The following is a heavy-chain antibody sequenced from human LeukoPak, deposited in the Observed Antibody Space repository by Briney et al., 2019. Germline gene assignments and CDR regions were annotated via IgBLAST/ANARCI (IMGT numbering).Heavy chain of an antibody. J-gene: IGHJ4*02. CDR2: ISHGGST. Sequence: SETLSLTCAVSGGSITSNHWWSWVRQPPGRGLEWIGEISHGGSTNYNPSLESRVTISVDKSKNQFSLILNSVTAADPAVYFCARVAGTTPFDYWGQGTLVTVSS. V-gene: IGHV4-4*02. CDR1: GGSITSNHW. CDR3: ARVAGTTPFDY. D-gene: IGHD1-1*01.